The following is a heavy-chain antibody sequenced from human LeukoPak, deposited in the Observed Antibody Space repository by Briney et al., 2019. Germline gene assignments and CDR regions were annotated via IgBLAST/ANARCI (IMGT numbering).Heavy chain of an antibody. D-gene: IGHD3-3*01. Sequence: PGRSLRLSCAASGFTFSTYAMHWVRQAPGKGLEWVAVISNDGNDKYYADSVKGRFTISRDNSKNTLYLQMNSLRVEDTSVYYCARVIRASGGLIGDYWGQGTLVTVSS. CDR3: ARVIRASGGLIGDY. V-gene: IGHV3-30-3*01. CDR1: GFTFSTYA. J-gene: IGHJ4*02. CDR2: ISNDGNDK.